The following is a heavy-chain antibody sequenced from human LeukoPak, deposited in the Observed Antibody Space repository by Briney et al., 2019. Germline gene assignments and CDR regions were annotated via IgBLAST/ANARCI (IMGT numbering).Heavy chain of an antibody. D-gene: IGHD2-2*02. V-gene: IGHV4-39*07. J-gene: IGHJ6*03. CDR1: GGSISSSSYY. Sequence: SETLSLTCTVSGGSISSSSYYWGWIRQPPGKGLEWIGSIYYSGSTYYDPSLKSRVTISVDTSKNQFSLKLSSVTAADTAVYYCARAWGRYCSSTSCYTKYYYYYYMDVWGKGTTVTVSS. CDR3: ARAWGRYCSSTSCYTKYYYYYYMDV. CDR2: IYYSGST.